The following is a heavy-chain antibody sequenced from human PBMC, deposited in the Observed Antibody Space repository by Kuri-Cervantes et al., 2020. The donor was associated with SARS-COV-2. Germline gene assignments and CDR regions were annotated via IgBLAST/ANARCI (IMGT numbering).Heavy chain of an antibody. CDR2: INHSGST. J-gene: IGHJ4*02. D-gene: IGHD1-26*01. CDR3: ARYSGRYYAYY. Sequence: SWAASGFAFGTYWMTWVRQPPGKGLEWIGEINHSGSTNYNPSLKSRVTISVDTSKNQFSLKLSSVTAADTAVYYCARYSGRYYAYYWGQGTLVTVSS. CDR1: GFAFGTYW. V-gene: IGHV4-34*01.